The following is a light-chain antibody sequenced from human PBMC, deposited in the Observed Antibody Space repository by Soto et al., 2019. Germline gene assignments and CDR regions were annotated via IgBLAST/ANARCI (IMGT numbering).Light chain of an antibody. CDR1: QDINNF. CDR2: ASS. CDR3: QQYDNSTPFT. V-gene: IGKV1-16*02. Sequence: DILMTQSPSSLSAPVGDRVNITCRASQDINNFLAWFQQQRGKAPKSLIFASSSLQSAVPSKFRGSGSGTGFSLTINSLQPEDFAPFDCQQYDNSTPFTFGPGTKLEI. J-gene: IGKJ3*01.